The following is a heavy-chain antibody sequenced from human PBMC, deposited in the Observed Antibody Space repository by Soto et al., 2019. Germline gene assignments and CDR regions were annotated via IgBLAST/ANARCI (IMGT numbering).Heavy chain of an antibody. J-gene: IGHJ5*02. V-gene: IGHV3-49*03. Sequence: HPGGSLRLSCTASGFTFGDYAMSWFRQAPGKGLEWVGFIRSKAYGGTTEYAASVKGRFTISRDDSKSIAYLQMNSLKTEDTAVYYCTRAPVLGPIRWFDPGGQGTLVTVSS. CDR2: IRSKAYGGTT. CDR1: GFTFGDYA. CDR3: TRAPVLGPIRWFDP. D-gene: IGHD3-10*01.